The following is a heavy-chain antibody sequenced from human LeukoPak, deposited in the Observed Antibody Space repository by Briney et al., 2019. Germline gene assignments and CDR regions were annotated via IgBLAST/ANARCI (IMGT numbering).Heavy chain of an antibody. CDR2: IGEEKSGSWT. CDR1: GFTLSNYP. V-gene: IGHV3-23*01. Sequence: GGSLRLSCAASGFTLSNYPMGWVRQAPVKGLEWLSAIGEEKSGSWTKSADSVKGRFAISRDNSKNTLYLQMNSLRAEDTAVYYCARASQRGTSEEFDYWGQGTLVTVSS. D-gene: IGHD3-16*01. CDR3: ARASQRGTSEEFDY. J-gene: IGHJ4*02.